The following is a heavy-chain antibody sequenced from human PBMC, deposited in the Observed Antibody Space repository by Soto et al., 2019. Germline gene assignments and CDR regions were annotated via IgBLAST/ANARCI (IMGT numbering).Heavy chain of an antibody. CDR3: ARDPKSRDGYNFDS. V-gene: IGHV3-11*01. D-gene: IGHD5-12*01. CDR1: GFIFTDYS. CDR2: ISNGDETT. J-gene: IGHJ4*02. Sequence: GGSLRLSCSASGFIFTDYSMTWIRQAPGKGLEWVSYISNGDETTQYADSVKGRFSVSRDNAKKVLFLQMNSLRVDDTAVYYCARDPKSRDGYNFDSWGRGALVTVSS.